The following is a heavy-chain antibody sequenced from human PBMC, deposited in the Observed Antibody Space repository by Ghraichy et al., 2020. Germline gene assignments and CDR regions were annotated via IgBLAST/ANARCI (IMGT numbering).Heavy chain of an antibody. D-gene: IGHD2/OR15-2a*01. CDR1: GDSISRGTYY. Sequence: SETLSLTCTVSGDSISRGTYYWGWIRQPPGKGLEWIGSVYHNGNAYYIPSLKGRVTISVDTSKNNFSLRLSSVTAADTAVYYCARVNSFLTLRDSGASGSFDFWGQGTMITVSS. V-gene: IGHV4-38-2*02. CDR2: VYHNGNA. J-gene: IGHJ3*01. CDR3: ARVNSFLTLRDSGASGSFDF.